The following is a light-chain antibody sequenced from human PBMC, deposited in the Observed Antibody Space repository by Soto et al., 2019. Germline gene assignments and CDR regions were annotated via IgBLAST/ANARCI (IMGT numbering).Light chain of an antibody. Sequence: EIVMTQSPGTLSLSPGEGATLSCRASQSVRSTYLAWYQQKPGQAPRLLIYGASSRATGIPDRFSGSGSGTDFTLTISRLEPEDFAVYYCQQYDSSLRTLGQGTKV. CDR1: QSVRSTY. CDR2: GAS. V-gene: IGKV3-20*01. CDR3: QQYDSSLRT. J-gene: IGKJ1*01.